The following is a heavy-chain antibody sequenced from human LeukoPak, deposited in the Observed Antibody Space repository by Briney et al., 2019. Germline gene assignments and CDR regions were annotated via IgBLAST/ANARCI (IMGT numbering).Heavy chain of an antibody. CDR2: IRSKAYDGTS. CDR3: TRYQRRQGEYDFDY. V-gene: IGHV3-49*03. J-gene: IGHJ4*02. D-gene: IGHD3-10*01. Sequence: GRSLRLSCTASGFTFGDFAVSWIRQAPGKGLEWVGFIRSKAYDGTSEYAASVKGRFTISRDDSKSIAYLQMNSLKTEDTAVYYCTRYQRRQGEYDFDYWGQGTLVTVSS. CDR1: GFTFGDFA.